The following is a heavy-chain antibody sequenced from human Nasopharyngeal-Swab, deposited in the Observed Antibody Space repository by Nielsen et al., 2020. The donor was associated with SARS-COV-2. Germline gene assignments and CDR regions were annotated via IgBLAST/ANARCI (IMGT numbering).Heavy chain of an antibody. D-gene: IGHD3-22*01. V-gene: IGHV4-34*01. J-gene: IGHJ4*02. Sequence: SETLSLTCAVYGGSFSGYYWSWIRQPPGKGLEWIGEINHSGSTNYNPSLKSRVTISVDTSKNQFSLKLSSVTAADTAVYYCARGGDYYDSSGPFDYWGQGTLVTVSS. CDR1: GGSFSGYY. CDR3: ARGGDYYDSSGPFDY. CDR2: INHSGST.